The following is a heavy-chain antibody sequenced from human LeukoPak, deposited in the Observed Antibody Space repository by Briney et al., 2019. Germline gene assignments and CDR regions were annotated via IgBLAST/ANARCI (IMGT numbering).Heavy chain of an antibody. CDR2: IWYDGTNN. CDR1: GFTFSSYD. D-gene: IGHD3-10*01. CDR3: ARQSGSTWYLDY. Sequence: GGSLRLSCAASGFTFSSYDMHWVRQAPGKGLDRVAVIWYDGTNNYYEDSVNDRFTFSRVNSKNTLYLQMTSLRAEDTAVYYCARQSGSTWYLDYWGQGTLVTVSS. V-gene: IGHV3-33*01. J-gene: IGHJ4*02.